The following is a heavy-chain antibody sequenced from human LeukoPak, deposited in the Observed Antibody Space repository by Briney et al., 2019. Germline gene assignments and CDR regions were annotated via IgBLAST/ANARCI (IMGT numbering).Heavy chain of an antibody. J-gene: IGHJ4*02. CDR2: ISTGGSTI. V-gene: IGHV3-48*03. D-gene: IGHD1-14*01. CDR3: ARNRHHGHYYFDY. CDR1: GFTFSSYE. Sequence: PGGSLRLSCAASGFTFSSYEMNWVRQAPGKGLDWVSYISTGGSTIYYADSVKGRFTISRDNAKNSLYLQMNSLRAEDTAVYYCARNRHHGHYYFDYWGRGTLVTVSS.